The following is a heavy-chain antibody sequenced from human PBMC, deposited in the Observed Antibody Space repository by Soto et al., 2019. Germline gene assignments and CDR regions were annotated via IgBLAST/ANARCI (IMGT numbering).Heavy chain of an antibody. CDR3: ARGRYGDY. D-gene: IGHD1-1*01. J-gene: IGHJ4*02. V-gene: IGHV1-18*01. CDR2: ISANNGKT. Sequence: QVHLVQSGAEVKKPGASVKVSCKGSGYAFTTYGITWVRQAPGQGLECMGWISANNGKTNYAQKLQGRVTVTRDTSTSTAYMGLRSLRSDDTAVYYCARGRYGDYWGQGALVTVSS. CDR1: GYAFTTYG.